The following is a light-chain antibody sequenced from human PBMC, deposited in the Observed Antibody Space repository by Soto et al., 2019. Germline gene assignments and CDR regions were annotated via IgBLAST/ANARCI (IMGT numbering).Light chain of an antibody. CDR3: SSHSSSGSIEV. CDR1: SSDVGGSNY. CDR2: DVY. V-gene: IGLV2-14*03. J-gene: IGLJ2*01. Sequence: QSALTQPASVSGSPGQSITISCAGTSSDVGGSNYVSWYQQRPGKAPKLMIYDVYNRPSGVSNRFSGSKSGNTASLTISGLQAEDEADYYCSSHSSSGSIEVFGAGTQLTVL.